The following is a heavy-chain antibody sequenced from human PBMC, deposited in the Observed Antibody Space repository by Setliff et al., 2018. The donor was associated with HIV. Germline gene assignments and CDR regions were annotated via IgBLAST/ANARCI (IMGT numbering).Heavy chain of an antibody. D-gene: IGHD2-8*01. J-gene: IGHJ4*02. V-gene: IGHV4-59*11. Sequence: SETLSLTCTVSGGSISSHYWSWIRQPPGKGLEWIAYIYYSGTTSYNPSLKSRVIISGDTSKNQFSLKMSSVTAAATALYYCASYVVYPTKDHYWGQGTLVTVSS. CDR1: GGSISSHY. CDR3: ASYVVYPTKDHY. CDR2: IYYSGTT.